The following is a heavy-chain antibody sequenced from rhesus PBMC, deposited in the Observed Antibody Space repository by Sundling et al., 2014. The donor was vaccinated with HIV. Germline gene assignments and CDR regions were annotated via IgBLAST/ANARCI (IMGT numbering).Heavy chain of an antibody. Sequence: QVQLQESGPGLVKPSETLSLTCAVSGGSISDNSYWNWIRQPPGKGLEWIGNIYGSSGTTYYNPSLKSRVTISRDTSKNQFSLKLSSVTAADTAVYYCAIEGVYGTTVDYWGQGVLVTVSS. CDR3: AIEGVYGTTVDY. CDR2: IYGSSGTT. D-gene: IGHD6-13*01. J-gene: IGHJ4*01. CDR1: GGSISDNSY. V-gene: IGHV4S9*01.